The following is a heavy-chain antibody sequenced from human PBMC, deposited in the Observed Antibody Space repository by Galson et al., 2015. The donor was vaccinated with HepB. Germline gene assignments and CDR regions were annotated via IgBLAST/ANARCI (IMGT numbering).Heavy chain of an antibody. CDR1: GFTFSSYA. CDR2: ISYDGSNK. D-gene: IGHD2-2*01. Sequence: SLRLSCAASGFTFSSYAMHWVSQAPGKGLEWVAVISYDGSNKYYADSVKGRFTISRDNSKNTLYLQMNSLRAEDTAVYYCARDNTPREDIVVVPAARGGMDVWGQGTTVTVSS. V-gene: IGHV3-30-3*01. CDR3: ARDNTPREDIVVVPAARGGMDV. J-gene: IGHJ6*02.